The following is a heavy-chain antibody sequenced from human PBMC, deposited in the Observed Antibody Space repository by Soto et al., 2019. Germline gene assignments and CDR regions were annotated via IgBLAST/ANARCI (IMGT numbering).Heavy chain of an antibody. CDR3: ARDIGTYYDFWSGYYGHDPRTRSYYYGMDV. Sequence: SETLSLTCTVSGGSVISGSYYWIWIRQPPGKGLEWIGYIYYSGSTNYNPSLKSRVTISVDTSKNQFSLKLSSVTAADTAVYYCARDIGTYYDFWSGYYGHDPRTRSYYYGMDVWGQGTTVTVSS. V-gene: IGHV4-61*01. CDR2: IYYSGST. J-gene: IGHJ6*02. CDR1: GGSVISGSYY. D-gene: IGHD3-3*01.